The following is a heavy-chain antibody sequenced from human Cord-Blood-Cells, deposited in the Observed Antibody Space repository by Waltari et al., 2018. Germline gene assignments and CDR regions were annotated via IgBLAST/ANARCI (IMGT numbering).Heavy chain of an antibody. CDR3: AGQRVIAAAGYDY. D-gene: IGHD6-13*01. J-gene: IGHJ4*02. CDR2: INHSGST. V-gene: IGHV4-34*01. Sequence: QVQLQQWGAGLLKPSETLSLTCAVYGGSFSGYYWSWIRQPPEKGLEWIGEINHSGSTNYNPSLKSRVTISVDTSKNQFSLKLSSVTAADTAVYYCAGQRVIAAAGYDYWGQGTLVTVSS. CDR1: GGSFSGYY.